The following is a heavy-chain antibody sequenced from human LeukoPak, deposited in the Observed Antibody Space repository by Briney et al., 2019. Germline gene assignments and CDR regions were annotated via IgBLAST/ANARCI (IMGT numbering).Heavy chain of an antibody. J-gene: IGHJ4*02. Sequence: GGSLRLSCAASGFTFSSYWMSWVRQAPGKGLEWVANIKQDGSEKYYVDSVKGRFTISRDNAKNSLYLQMNSLRAEDTAVYYCAREYYDFWSGYSDYWGQGILVTVSS. D-gene: IGHD3-3*01. CDR3: AREYYDFWSGYSDY. V-gene: IGHV3-7*01. CDR2: IKQDGSEK. CDR1: GFTFSSYW.